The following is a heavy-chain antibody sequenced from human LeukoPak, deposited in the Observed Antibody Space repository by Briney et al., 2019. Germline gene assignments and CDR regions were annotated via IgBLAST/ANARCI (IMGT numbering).Heavy chain of an antibody. CDR1: GFTFSGYA. CDR3: AKTEGYCSSTSCYPSPHDAFDI. Sequence: GGSLRLSCAASGFTFSGYAMSWVRQAPGKGLEWVSAISGSGGSTYYADSVKGRFTISRDNSKNTLYLQMNSLRAEDTAVYYCAKTEGYCSSTSCYPSPHDAFDIWGQGTMVTVSS. CDR2: ISGSGGST. J-gene: IGHJ3*02. D-gene: IGHD2-2*01. V-gene: IGHV3-23*01.